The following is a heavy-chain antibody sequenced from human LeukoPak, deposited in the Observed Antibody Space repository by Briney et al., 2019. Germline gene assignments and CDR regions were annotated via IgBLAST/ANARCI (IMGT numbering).Heavy chain of an antibody. CDR1: GFTVSNNY. V-gene: IGHV3-30-3*01. Sequence: GGSLRLSCAASGFTVSNNYMSWVRQAPGKGLEWVAVISYDGSNKYYADSVKGRFTISRDNSKNMLYLQMNSLRAEDTAVYYCASESGPGVTLDYWGQGTLVTVSS. J-gene: IGHJ4*02. D-gene: IGHD4-23*01. CDR3: ASESGPGVTLDY. CDR2: ISYDGSNK.